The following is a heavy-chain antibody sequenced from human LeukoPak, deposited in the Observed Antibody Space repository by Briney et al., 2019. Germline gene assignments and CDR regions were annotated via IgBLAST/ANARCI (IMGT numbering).Heavy chain of an antibody. CDR1: GGSFSGYY. J-gene: IGHJ6*03. D-gene: IGHD2-21*02. CDR2: INHSGST. V-gene: IGHV4-34*01. CDR3: ARAVVVTAGSYYYYYYMDV. Sequence: PSETLSLTCAVYGGSFSGYYSSWIRQPPGKGLEWIVEINHSGSTNYNPSLKSRVTISVDTSKNQFSLKLSSVTAADTAVYYCARAVVVTAGSYYYYYYMDVWGKGTTVTVSS.